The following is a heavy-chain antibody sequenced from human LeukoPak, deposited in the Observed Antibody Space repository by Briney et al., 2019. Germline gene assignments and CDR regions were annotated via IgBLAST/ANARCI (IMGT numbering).Heavy chain of an antibody. Sequence: SETLSLTCTVSGGSISSYYWGWIRQPPGKGLEWIGYVYYSGNTNYNPSLRSRVTISVDTSKNQFSLNLNSVTAADTAVYYCAIEGSRRYYFDSWGQGALVTVSS. CDR1: GGSISSYY. J-gene: IGHJ4*02. D-gene: IGHD1-14*01. CDR3: AIEGSRRYYFDS. V-gene: IGHV4-59*12. CDR2: VYYSGNT.